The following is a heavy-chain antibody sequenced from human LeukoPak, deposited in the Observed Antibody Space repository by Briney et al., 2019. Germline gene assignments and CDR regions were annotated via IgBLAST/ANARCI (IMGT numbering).Heavy chain of an antibody. J-gene: IGHJ5*02. CDR1: GFTFSSYS. Sequence: PGGSLRLSCAASGFTFSSYSMNWVRQAPGRGLEWVSSISSSSSYIYCADSVKGRFTISRDNAKNSLYLQMNSLRAEDTAVYYCARDGGTRWELPSRDSWFDPWGQGTLVTVSS. V-gene: IGHV3-21*01. CDR3: ARDGGTRWELPSRDSWFDP. CDR2: ISSSSSYI. D-gene: IGHD1-26*01.